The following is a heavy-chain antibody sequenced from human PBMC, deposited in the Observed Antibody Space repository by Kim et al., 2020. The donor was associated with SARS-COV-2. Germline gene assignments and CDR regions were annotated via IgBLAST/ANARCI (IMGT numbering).Heavy chain of an antibody. CDR1: GFSFSSYD. CDR2: IGTVGDS. CDR3: MRKSIDGSNYYFDL. J-gene: IGHJ2*01. V-gene: IGHV3-13*01. D-gene: IGHD6-6*01. Sequence: GGSLRLSCAASGFSFSSYDMHWVRQATGKGLEWVSAIGTVGDSYYPGSVKGRFTISRDNARNSLFLQIDNLRAGDTAVYHCMRKSIDGSNYYFDLWGRGTLVTVSS.